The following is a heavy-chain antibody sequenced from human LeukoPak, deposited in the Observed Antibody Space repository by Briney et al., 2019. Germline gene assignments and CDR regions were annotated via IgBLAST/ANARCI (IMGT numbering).Heavy chain of an antibody. CDR1: GGSFSGYY. Sequence: PSETLSLTCAVYGGSFSGYYWSWIRQPPGKGLEWIGEINHSESTNYNPSLKSRVTISVDTSKNQFSLKLSSVTAADTAVYYCARDKDSSSWLYYYYYGMDVWGQGTTVTVSS. V-gene: IGHV4-34*01. D-gene: IGHD6-13*01. CDR3: ARDKDSSSWLYYYYYGMDV. CDR2: INHSEST. J-gene: IGHJ6*02.